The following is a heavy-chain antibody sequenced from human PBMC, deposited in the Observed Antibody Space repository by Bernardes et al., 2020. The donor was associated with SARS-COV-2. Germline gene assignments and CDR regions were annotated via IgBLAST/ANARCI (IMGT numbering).Heavy chain of an antibody. CDR3: ARTRTTISTTGIPVDY. Sequence: ASVKVSSKASGYTLTDYFIHWVRQAPGQRLEWMGWINPNTGGTNYVQKFQGRVTMTRDTSITTAYMELIWLGSDDTAIYYCARTRTTISTTGIPVDYWGQGTLVTVSS. D-gene: IGHD2-21*02. J-gene: IGHJ4*02. CDR1: GYTLTDYF. CDR2: INPNTGGT. V-gene: IGHV1-2*02.